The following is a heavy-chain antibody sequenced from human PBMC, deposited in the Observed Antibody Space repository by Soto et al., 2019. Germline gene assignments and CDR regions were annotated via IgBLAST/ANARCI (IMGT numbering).Heavy chain of an antibody. J-gene: IGHJ6*02. CDR3: VRDADETAIVPAPWLV. D-gene: IGHD2-21*02. V-gene: IGHV4-4*02. CDR2: IYHSGST. Sequence: PSDTLSLTYAVSGGSISSSHWWGWVRQAPGKGLEWIGEIYHSGSTNYNPSLKSRITMSVDKSKNQFSVNLSSVTAADTAVYYCVRDADETAIVPAPWLVWGRGTMVTVSS. CDR1: GGSISSSHW.